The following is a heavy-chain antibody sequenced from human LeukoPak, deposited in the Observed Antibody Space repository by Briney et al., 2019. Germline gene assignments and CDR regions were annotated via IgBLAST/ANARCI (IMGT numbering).Heavy chain of an antibody. J-gene: IGHJ4*02. CDR1: GGTFSSYA. V-gene: IGHV1-69*13. Sequence: ASVKVSCKASGGTFSSYAISWVRQAPGQGLEWMGGIIPIFGTANYAQKFQGRVTITADESTSTAYMELSSLRSEDTAVYYCASTPKRMVTYFDYWGQGTLVTVSS. CDR2: IIPIFGTA. CDR3: ASTPKRMVTYFDY. D-gene: IGHD2-8*01.